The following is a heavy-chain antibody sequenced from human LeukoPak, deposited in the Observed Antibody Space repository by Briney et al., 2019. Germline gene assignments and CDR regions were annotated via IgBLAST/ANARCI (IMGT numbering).Heavy chain of an antibody. Sequence: SETLSLTCAVYGGSFSGYYWSWIRQPPGKGLEWIGEINHSGSTYYHPSLMSRVTISVDTSKNHFSLKLTSVTAADTAVYFCARSMGLDGYKFDYWGQGTLAIVSS. CDR3: ARSMGLDGYKFDY. V-gene: IGHV4-34*01. J-gene: IGHJ4*02. CDR1: GGSFSGYY. D-gene: IGHD5-24*01. CDR2: INHSGST.